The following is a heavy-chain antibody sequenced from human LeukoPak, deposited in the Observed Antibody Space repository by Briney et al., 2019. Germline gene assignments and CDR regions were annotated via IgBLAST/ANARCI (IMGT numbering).Heavy chain of an antibody. CDR2: INHSGST. CDR1: GGSFSGYC. J-gene: IGHJ4*02. D-gene: IGHD3-22*01. Sequence: PSETLSLTCAVYGGSFSGYCWSWIRQPPGKGLEWIGEINHSGSTNYNPSLKSRVTISVDTSKNQFSLKLSSVTAADTAVYYCARGAGGGYYYYFDYWGQGTLVTVSS. CDR3: ARGAGGGYYYYFDY. V-gene: IGHV4-34*01.